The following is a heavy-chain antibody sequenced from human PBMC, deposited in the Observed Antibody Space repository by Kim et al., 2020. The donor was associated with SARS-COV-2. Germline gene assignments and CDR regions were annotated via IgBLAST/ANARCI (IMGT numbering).Heavy chain of an antibody. D-gene: IGHD3-10*01. V-gene: IGHV4-39*01. CDR1: GDSISSGGYF. CDR3: ARHPGGTSFFY. CDR2: IYYSGAT. J-gene: IGHJ4*02. Sequence: SETLSLTCTVSGDSISSGGYFWGWIRQPPGEGLEYIGSIYYSGATYNSPSLKSRVTMSVDAANNQVSLRLTSVTAADTAVYYCARHPGGTSFFYWGQGSLVTVSS.